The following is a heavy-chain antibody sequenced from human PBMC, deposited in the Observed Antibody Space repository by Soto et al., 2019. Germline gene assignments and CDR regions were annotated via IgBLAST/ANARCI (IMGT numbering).Heavy chain of an antibody. Sequence: GGSLRLSCAASGFTFSSYWMSWVRQAPGKGLEWVANIKQDGSEKYYVDSVKGRFTIARDNAQHSLYLQMNSLTAEDTAVYYCVRISPPLSYSMDVWGQGTTVTVSS. J-gene: IGHJ6*02. CDR1: GFTFSSYW. CDR3: VRISPPLSYSMDV. V-gene: IGHV3-7*01. CDR2: IKQDGSEK. D-gene: IGHD2-2*02.